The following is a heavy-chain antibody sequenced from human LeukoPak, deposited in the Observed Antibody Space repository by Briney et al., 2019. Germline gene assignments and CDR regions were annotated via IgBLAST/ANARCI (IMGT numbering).Heavy chain of an antibody. CDR2: ISGYNGNT. CDR1: GYTFTSYG. V-gene: IGHV1-18*01. Sequence: GASVKVSCKTSGYTFTSYGISWVRQAPGQGPEWMGWISGYNGNTNYAQEFQGRVTMTTDTSTSTAYMELRSLRSDDTAVYYCARDRLRYIPQLFGYMDVWGNGTTVTISS. CDR3: ARDRLRYIPQLFGYMDV. J-gene: IGHJ6*03. D-gene: IGHD3-16*02.